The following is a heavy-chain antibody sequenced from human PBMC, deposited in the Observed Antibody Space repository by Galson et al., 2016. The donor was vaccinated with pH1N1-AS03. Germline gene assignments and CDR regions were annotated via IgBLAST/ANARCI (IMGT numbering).Heavy chain of an antibody. CDR2: ISSHXXID. J-gene: IGHJ3*02. D-gene: IGHD3-10*01. CDR1: GFIFSNHG. V-gene: IGHV3-30*18. Sequence: SLRLSCAASGFIFSNHGMHWVRQAPGKGLEWVAVISSHXXIDYYADSVRGRFTVSRDNSNNTLYLQMDSLRAEDRAVYYCAKEGSGSVSKFAFDIWGQGTIVTVSS. CDR3: AKEGSGSVSKFAFDI.